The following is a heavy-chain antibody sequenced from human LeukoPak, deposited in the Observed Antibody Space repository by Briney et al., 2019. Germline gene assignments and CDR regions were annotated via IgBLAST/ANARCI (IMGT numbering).Heavy chain of an antibody. J-gene: IGHJ4*02. V-gene: IGHV4-38-2*02. CDR2: VFHSGST. D-gene: IGHD1-20*01. CDR1: GQSMSRGYF. CDR3: ARVRYNWNRDFDY. Sequence: PSETLSLTCTVSGQSMSRGYFWGWIRQPPGKGLEWIGSVFHSGSTHYNPSLKSRVSLSVDTSKNHFSLKLNSVTAADTAVYYCARVRYNWNRDFDYWGQGTLVTVPS.